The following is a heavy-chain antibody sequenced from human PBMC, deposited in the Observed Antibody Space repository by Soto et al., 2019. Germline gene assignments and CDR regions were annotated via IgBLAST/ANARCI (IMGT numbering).Heavy chain of an antibody. D-gene: IGHD6-19*01. CDR2: IWYDGGNK. CDR1: GFTFSSYV. Sequence: QVQLVESGGGVVQPGRSLRLSCAASGFTFSSYVMHWVRQAPGKGLEWVAVIWYDGGNKYYADSVKGRFTISRDNSKNTLYLPMNSRKAEDTAVYYCARDGQWLPRVGLRSSYDFDYWGQETLVTVSS. V-gene: IGHV3-33*01. J-gene: IGHJ4*02. CDR3: ARDGQWLPRVGLRSSYDFDY.